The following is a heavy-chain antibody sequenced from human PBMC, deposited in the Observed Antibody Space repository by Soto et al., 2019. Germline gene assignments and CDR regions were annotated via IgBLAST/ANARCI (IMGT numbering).Heavy chain of an antibody. CDR2: IYPGDSDT. V-gene: IGHV5-51*01. J-gene: IGHJ4*02. D-gene: IGHD1-20*01. Sequence: GESLKISCKGSGYSFTNYWIAWVRQMPGKGLEWMGIIYPGDSDTRCSPSFQGQVTISVDKSISTAYLQWSSLKASDTAMYYCATITGVTSRLFDYWGQGTLVTVSS. CDR1: GYSFTNYW. CDR3: ATITGVTSRLFDY.